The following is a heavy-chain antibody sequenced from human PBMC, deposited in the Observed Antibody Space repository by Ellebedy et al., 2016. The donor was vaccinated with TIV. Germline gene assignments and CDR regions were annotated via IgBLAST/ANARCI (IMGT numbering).Heavy chain of an antibody. D-gene: IGHD2-8*01. CDR3: ARDPCTNGVCPTNYYYGMDV. CDR2: INHSGRT. Sequence: MPSETLSLTCAVYGGSFSGYYWSWIRQPPGKGLEWIGEINHSGRTTYNPSLKSRVTISVDKSKNQFSLKLSSVTAADTAVYYCARDPCTNGVCPTNYYYGMDVWGQGTTVTVSS. J-gene: IGHJ6*02. V-gene: IGHV4-34*01. CDR1: GGSFSGYY.